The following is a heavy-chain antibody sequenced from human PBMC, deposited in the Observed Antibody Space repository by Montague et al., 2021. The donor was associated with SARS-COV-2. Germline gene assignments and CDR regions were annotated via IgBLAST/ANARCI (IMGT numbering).Heavy chain of an antibody. V-gene: IGHV4-59*01. CDR3: AREGRGYCSSTSCQSAFDI. J-gene: IGHJ3*02. D-gene: IGHD2-2*01. Sequence: SETLSLTCTVSGGSISSYYWSWIRQPPGKGLEWIGYMYYSGSTNYNPSLKSRVTMSVDTSKNQFSLKLSSMTAADTAVYYCAREGRGYCSSTSCQSAFDIWGQGTMVTVSS. CDR1: GGSISSYY. CDR2: MYYSGST.